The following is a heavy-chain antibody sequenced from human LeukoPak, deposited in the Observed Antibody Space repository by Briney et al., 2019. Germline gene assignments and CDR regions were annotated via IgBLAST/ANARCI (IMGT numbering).Heavy chain of an antibody. J-gene: IGHJ4*02. V-gene: IGHV3-21*01. D-gene: IGHD1-26*01. Sequence: GGSLRLSCAASGFTFSSYSMNWGRQAPGEGVEWGSSISITSSYIYYADSVKGRFTISRDNAKNSLYLQMNSLRAEDTAVYYCARDPRGKVGATVGLWGQGTLVTVSS. CDR3: ARDPRGKVGATVGL. CDR1: GFTFSSYS. CDR2: ISITSSYI.